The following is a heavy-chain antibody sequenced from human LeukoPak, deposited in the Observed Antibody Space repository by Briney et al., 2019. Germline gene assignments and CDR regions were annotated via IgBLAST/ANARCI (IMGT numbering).Heavy chain of an antibody. J-gene: IGHJ6*02. CDR3: ARDHPYYGDHYYGMDV. D-gene: IGHD4-17*01. Sequence: SETLSLTCTVSGGSISSYYWSWIRQPPGKGLEWIGYIYYSGSTNYNPSLKSRVTISVDTSKNQFSLKLSSVTAADTAVYYCARDHPYYGDHYYGMDVWGQGTTVTVSS. CDR2: IYYSGST. CDR1: GGSISSYY. V-gene: IGHV4-59*01.